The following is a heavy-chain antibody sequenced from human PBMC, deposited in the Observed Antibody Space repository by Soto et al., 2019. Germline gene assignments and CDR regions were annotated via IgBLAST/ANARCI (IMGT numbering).Heavy chain of an antibody. J-gene: IGHJ5*02. Sequence: ASVKVSCKASGGTFSSYAISWVRQAPGQGLEWMGWISAYNGNTNYAQKLQGRVTMTTDTSTSTAYMELRSLRSDDTAVYYCARDREYSYGLGWFDPWGQGTLVTVSS. CDR3: ARDREYSYGLGWFDP. CDR2: ISAYNGNT. V-gene: IGHV1-18*01. D-gene: IGHD5-18*01. CDR1: GGTFSSYA.